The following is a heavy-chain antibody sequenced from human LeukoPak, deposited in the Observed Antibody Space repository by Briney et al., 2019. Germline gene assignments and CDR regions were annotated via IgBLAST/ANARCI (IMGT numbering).Heavy chain of an antibody. Sequence: PSETLSLTCTVSGDSISSSSSYWGWIRQPPGKGLEWIGSIYYSGSTYYNTSLKSRVTISVDTSKNQFSLKLNSVTAADTAVYFCARDRSSGYYWNLNWYFDLWGRGTLVTVSS. V-gene: IGHV4-39*02. CDR2: IYYSGST. CDR1: GDSISSSSSY. D-gene: IGHD3-22*01. CDR3: ARDRSSGYYWNLNWYFDL. J-gene: IGHJ2*01.